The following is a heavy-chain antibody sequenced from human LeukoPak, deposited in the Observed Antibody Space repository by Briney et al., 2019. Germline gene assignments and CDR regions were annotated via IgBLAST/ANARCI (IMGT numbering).Heavy chain of an antibody. D-gene: IGHD4-17*01. CDR1: GFTVSSNY. Sequence: PGGSLRLSCAASGFTVSSNYVIWVRQAPGKGPEWVSVIYSGGDTYYADSVKGRFTISRDNSKNTVYLQVNSLRAEDTAVYYCARRSTVTRDVDIWGQGTMVTVSS. CDR3: ARRSTVTRDVDI. J-gene: IGHJ3*02. CDR2: IYSGGDT. V-gene: IGHV3-66*04.